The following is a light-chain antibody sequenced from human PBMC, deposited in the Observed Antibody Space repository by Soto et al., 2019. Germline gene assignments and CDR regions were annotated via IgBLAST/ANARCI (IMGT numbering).Light chain of an antibody. Sequence: QSVRSQPASVSGSPGQSITMSCTGTSSDVGGFEYVSWYQHQPGKAPKLIIYDVTKRPSGVSNRFSGSKSGNTASLTISGIQAEDEGDYYCGSITRSSTSVFGTGTKVTVL. J-gene: IGLJ1*01. V-gene: IGLV2-14*01. CDR1: SSDVGGFEY. CDR2: DVT. CDR3: GSITRSSTSV.